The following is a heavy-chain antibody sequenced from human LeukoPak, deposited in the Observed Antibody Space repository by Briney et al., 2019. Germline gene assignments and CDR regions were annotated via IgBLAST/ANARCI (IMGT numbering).Heavy chain of an antibody. V-gene: IGHV4-31*03. Sequence: SETLSLTCTVSGVSISSGGYYWSWIRQHPGKGLEWIGYIYYSGSTNYNPSLKRRVTISVDTSKNQFSLKLSSVTAADTAVYYCATLTTVVTAYYFDYWGQGTLVTVSS. J-gene: IGHJ4*02. CDR2: IYYSGST. CDR1: GVSISSGGYY. D-gene: IGHD4-23*01. CDR3: ATLTTVVTAYYFDY.